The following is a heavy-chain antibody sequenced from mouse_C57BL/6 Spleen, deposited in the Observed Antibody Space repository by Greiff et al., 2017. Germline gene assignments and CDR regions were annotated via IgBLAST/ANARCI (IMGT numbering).Heavy chain of an antibody. J-gene: IGHJ2*01. CDR3: ARVLRLRPLDY. Sequence: EVKLMESGGDLVKPGGSLKLSCAASGFTFSSYGMSWVRQTPDKRLEWVATISSGGSYTYYPDSVKGRFTISRDNAKNTLYLQMSSLKSEDTAMYYCARVLRLRPLDYWGQGTTLTVSS. CDR2: ISSGGSYT. V-gene: IGHV5-6*01. CDR1: GFTFSSYG. D-gene: IGHD3-2*02.